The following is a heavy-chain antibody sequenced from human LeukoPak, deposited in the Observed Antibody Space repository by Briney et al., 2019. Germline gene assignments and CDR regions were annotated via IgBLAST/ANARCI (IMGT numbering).Heavy chain of an antibody. CDR3: AKDVGNYYLGSRRGVFDY. V-gene: IGHV3-23*01. CDR1: GFTFSSNA. D-gene: IGHD3-10*01. J-gene: IGHJ4*02. Sequence: GGSLRLSCAASGFTFSSNAMSWVRQSPGKGLEWVSAISGSDDDTFYADAVKGRFTISRDNSENTLYLQMNSLRAEDTTVYYCAKDVGNYYLGSRRGVFDYWGQGTLVTVSS. CDR2: ISGSDDDT.